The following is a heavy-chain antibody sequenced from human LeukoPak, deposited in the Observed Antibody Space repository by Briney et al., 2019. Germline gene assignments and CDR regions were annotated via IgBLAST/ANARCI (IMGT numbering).Heavy chain of an antibody. CDR2: ISGSGGST. D-gene: IGHD3-16*01. CDR1: GFTFSSYA. CDR3: KFGGVTATFFDF. Sequence: GGSLRLSCAASGFTFSSYAMSWVRQAPGKGLEWVSAISGSGGSTYYADSVKGRFTISRDNSKNTLYLRMNSLRAEDTAVYYCKFGGVTATFFDFWGQGTLVTVSS. V-gene: IGHV3-23*01. J-gene: IGHJ4*02.